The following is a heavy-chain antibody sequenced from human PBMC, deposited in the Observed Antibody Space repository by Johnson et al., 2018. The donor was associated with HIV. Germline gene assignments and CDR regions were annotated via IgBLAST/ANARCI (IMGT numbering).Heavy chain of an antibody. CDR1: GFTFSSYA. Sequence: QVQLVESGGGVVQPGGSLRLSCAASGFTFSSYAMHWVRQAPGKGLEWVAVISYDGSNKYYADSVKGRFTTSRDNSKNTLYLQMNSLRAEDTAVYYCAKDLSGYSYGYGAFDIWGQGTMVTVSS. CDR3: AKDLSGYSYGYGAFDI. D-gene: IGHD5-18*01. J-gene: IGHJ3*02. CDR2: ISYDGSNK. V-gene: IGHV3-30-3*02.